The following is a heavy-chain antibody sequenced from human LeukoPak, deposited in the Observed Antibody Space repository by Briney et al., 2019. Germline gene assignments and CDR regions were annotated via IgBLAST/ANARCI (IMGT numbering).Heavy chain of an antibody. D-gene: IGHD2-15*01. CDR3: ARAYFSSSSCYFDY. CDR2: IYYSGGT. V-gene: IGHV4-59*08. J-gene: IGHJ4*02. Sequence: SETLSLTCTVSGDSISSYYWSWIRQPPGKGLEWIGYIYYSGGTDYNPSLKSRVTISVDTSKNQFSLKLRSVTAADTAVYFCARAYFSSSSCYFDYWGQGTLVTVSS. CDR1: GDSISSYY.